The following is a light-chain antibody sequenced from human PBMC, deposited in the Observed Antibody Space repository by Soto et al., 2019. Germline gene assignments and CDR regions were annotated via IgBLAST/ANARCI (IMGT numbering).Light chain of an antibody. CDR3: SSYTTTSSVL. V-gene: IGLV2-14*02. CDR1: GSDVRTYNL. Sequence: QSALTQPASVSGSPGQSITISCTVTGSDVRTYNLVSWYQQHPGKVPKLIIYEASKRPSGVSNRFSGSKSGNTASLTISGLQAEDEADYYCSSYTTTSSVLFGGGTKVTVL. CDR2: EAS. J-gene: IGLJ3*02.